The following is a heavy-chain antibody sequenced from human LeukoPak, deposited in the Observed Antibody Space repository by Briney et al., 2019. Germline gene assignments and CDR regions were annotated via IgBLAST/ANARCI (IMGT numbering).Heavy chain of an antibody. V-gene: IGHV3-9*01. Sequence: PGGSLRLSCAVSGFTVSSYYMSWVRQAPGKGLESVSGISWNSGSIGYADSVKGRFTISRDNAKNSLYLQMNSLRAEDTALYYCAKDIGGVGATAFDYWGQGTLVTVSS. CDR3: AKDIGGVGATAFDY. CDR2: ISWNSGSI. D-gene: IGHD1-26*01. CDR1: GFTVSSYY. J-gene: IGHJ4*02.